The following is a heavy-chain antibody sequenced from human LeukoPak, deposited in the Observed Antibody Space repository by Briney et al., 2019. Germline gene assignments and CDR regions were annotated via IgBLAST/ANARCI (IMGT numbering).Heavy chain of an antibody. CDR1: GFTFSSYA. Sequence: GRSLRLSCGASGFTFSSYAMHWVRQAPGKGLEWVAIIWYDGSNKYYADSVKGRFTISRDNSKNTLYLQMNSLRADDTAVYYCVRDQTPRQWLRGFDYWGQGTLVTVSS. CDR3: VRDQTPRQWLRGFDY. J-gene: IGHJ4*02. D-gene: IGHD6-19*01. CDR2: IWYDGSNK. V-gene: IGHV3-33*01.